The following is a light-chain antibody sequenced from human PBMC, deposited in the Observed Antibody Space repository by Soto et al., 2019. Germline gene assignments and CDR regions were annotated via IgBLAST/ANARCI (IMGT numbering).Light chain of an antibody. V-gene: IGKV3-20*01. CDR2: GAS. CDR1: QTVSSNY. CDR3: QQYGSSLAIT. J-gene: IGKJ5*01. Sequence: EVVLTQSPVTLSLSPGERATLSCRASQTVSSNYLAWYQQKPGQAPRLLIYGASSRATGISDRFSGSGSGTYFTLTISRLEPEDFAVYYCQQYGSSLAITFGQGTRLEIK.